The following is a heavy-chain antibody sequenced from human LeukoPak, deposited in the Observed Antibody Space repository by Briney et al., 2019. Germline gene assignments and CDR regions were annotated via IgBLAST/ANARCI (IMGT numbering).Heavy chain of an antibody. V-gene: IGHV3-20*04. CDR3: ARGYRGYDWGAAFDI. CDR1: GFTFDDYG. CDR2: INWNGGST. Sequence: GGSLRLSCAASGFTFDDYGMNWVRQAPEKGLEWVSGINWNGGSTGYADSVKGRFTISRDNAKNSLYLQMNSLRAEDTALYYCARGYRGYDWGAAFDIWGQGTMVTVSS. J-gene: IGHJ3*02. D-gene: IGHD5-12*01.